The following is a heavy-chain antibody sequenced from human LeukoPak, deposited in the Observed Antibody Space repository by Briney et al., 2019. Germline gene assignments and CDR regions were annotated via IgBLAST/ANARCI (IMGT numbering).Heavy chain of an antibody. J-gene: IGHJ4*02. CDR1: GFAFSDFW. CDR2: IRHDGNAK. V-gene: IGHV3-7*01. D-gene: IGHD7-27*01. CDR3: ARVAQLGNDY. Sequence: GGSLRLSCAASGFAFSDFWMSWVRQAPGKGLEWVANIRHDGNAKNYVPSVRGRFTISRDNAKNSLYLQMNSLTVEDTAVYYCARVAQLGNDYWGQGTLVTVSS.